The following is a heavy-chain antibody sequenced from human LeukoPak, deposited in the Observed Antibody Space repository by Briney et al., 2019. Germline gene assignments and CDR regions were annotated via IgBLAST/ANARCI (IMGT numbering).Heavy chain of an antibody. Sequence: GGSLRLFCAASGFTFSSYAMHWVRQAPGKGLEWVAVISYDGSNKYYADSVEGRFTISRDNSKNTLYLQMNSLRAEDTAVYYCAKIPSYDILSPGAFDIWGQGTMVTVSS. CDR1: GFTFSSYA. V-gene: IGHV3-30-3*02. CDR2: ISYDGSNK. J-gene: IGHJ3*02. D-gene: IGHD3-9*01. CDR3: AKIPSYDILSPGAFDI.